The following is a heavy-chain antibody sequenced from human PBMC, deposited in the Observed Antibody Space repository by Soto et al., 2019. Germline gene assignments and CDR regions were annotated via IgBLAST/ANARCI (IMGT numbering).Heavy chain of an antibody. CDR1: GFTFSSYG. V-gene: IGHV3-30*18. CDR2: ISYDGSNK. Sequence: QVQLVESGGGVVQPGRSLRLSCAASGFTFSSYGMHWVRQAPGKGLALVAVISYDGSNKYYADSVKGRFTISRDNSKNTLYLQMNSLRAEDTAVYYCAKDQGRSSSSFYYCYGMDVWGQGTTVTVSS. J-gene: IGHJ6*02. CDR3: AKDQGRSSSSFYYCYGMDV. D-gene: IGHD6-6*01.